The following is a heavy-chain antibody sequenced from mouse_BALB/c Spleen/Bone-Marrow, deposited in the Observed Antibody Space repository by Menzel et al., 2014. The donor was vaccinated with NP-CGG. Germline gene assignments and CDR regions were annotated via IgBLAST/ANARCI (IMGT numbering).Heavy chain of an antibody. CDR3: ARRGYYYGSSYVDY. CDR2: IYPGDGDT. V-gene: IGHV1-80*01. D-gene: IGHD1-1*01. CDR1: GYAFSSYW. Sequence: QVQLQQSGAELVRPGSSVKISCKASGYAFSSYWMNWVKQRPGQGLEWIGQIYPGDGDTNYNGKFKGKATLTADKSSSTASMQLSSLTSEESAVYFCARRGYYYGSSYVDYWGQGTTLTVSS. J-gene: IGHJ2*01.